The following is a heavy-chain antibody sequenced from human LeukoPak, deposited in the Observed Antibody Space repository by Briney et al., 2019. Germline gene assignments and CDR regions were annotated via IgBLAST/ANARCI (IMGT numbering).Heavy chain of an antibody. V-gene: IGHV4-59*08. D-gene: IGHD1-26*01. J-gene: IGHJ4*02. Sequence: SETLSLTCTVSGGSISSYYWSWIRQTPGKGLEWIVYIYYSGSTNYKPSLKSRVTISVDTSKNQFSLKLSSVTAADTAVYFCARHGASGSYLYYFDYWGQGTLVTVSS. CDR2: IYYSGST. CDR3: ARHGASGSYLYYFDY. CDR1: GGSISSYY.